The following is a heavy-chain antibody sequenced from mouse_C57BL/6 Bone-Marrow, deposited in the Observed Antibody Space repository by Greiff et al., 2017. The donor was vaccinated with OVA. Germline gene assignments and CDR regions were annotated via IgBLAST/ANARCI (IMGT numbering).Heavy chain of an antibody. CDR3: ARILYGNYWYFDV. J-gene: IGHJ1*03. CDR1: GFSLSTFGMG. V-gene: IGHV8-8*01. CDR2: LSCDDDK. D-gene: IGHD2-1*01. Sequence: QVTLKVSGPGILQPSQTLSLSCSFSGFSLSTFGMGVGWIRQPSGKGLEWLAHLSCDDDKYYNPALKSRLTISKDTSKNQVFLKIANVDTADTATYYCARILYGNYWYFDVWGTGTTVTVSS.